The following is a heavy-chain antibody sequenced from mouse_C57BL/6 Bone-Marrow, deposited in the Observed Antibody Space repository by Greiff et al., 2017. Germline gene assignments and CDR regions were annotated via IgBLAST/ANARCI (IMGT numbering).Heavy chain of an antibody. CDR1: GYTFTSYW. Sequence: QVQLQQPGAELVRPGSSVKLSCKASGYTFTSYWMHWVKQRPIQGLEWIGNIDPSDSETHYNQKFKDKATLTVDKSSSTAYMQLSSLTSEDSAVYYWARGSIYYYGSSPSWFAYWGQGTLVTVSA. CDR2: IDPSDSET. D-gene: IGHD1-1*01. CDR3: ARGSIYYYGSSPSWFAY. J-gene: IGHJ3*01. V-gene: IGHV1-52*01.